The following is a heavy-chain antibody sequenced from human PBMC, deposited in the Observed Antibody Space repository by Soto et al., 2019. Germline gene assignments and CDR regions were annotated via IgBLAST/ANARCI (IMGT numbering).Heavy chain of an antibody. CDR2: ISSKGSYI. CDR3: GRDRSHYAGVGKIDP. CDR1: GFNFSTYG. J-gene: IGHJ5*02. Sequence: LRLSCAASGFNFSTYGMNWVRQAPGKGLEWVSSISSKGSYIYYTPSVKGRFTISRDNAKNSVYLQMNSLRAEDTAVYYCGRDRSHYAGVGKIDPWGQGTLVTVSS. D-gene: IGHD3-10*01. V-gene: IGHV3-21*01.